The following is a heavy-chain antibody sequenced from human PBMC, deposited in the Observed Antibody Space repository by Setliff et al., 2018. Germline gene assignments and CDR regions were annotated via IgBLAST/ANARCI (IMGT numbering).Heavy chain of an antibody. D-gene: IGHD3-10*01. CDR1: GYTFNNYG. J-gene: IGHJ4*02. Sequence: ASVKVSCKASGYTFNNYGVAWVRQAPGKGLEWMGGFDPEDGETIYAQKFQGRVTMTEDTSTDTAYMELSSLRSEDTAVYYCATAGRELWFGELLGATLYYFDYWGQGTLVT. CDR3: ATAGRELWFGELLGATLYYFDY. CDR2: FDPEDGET. V-gene: IGHV1-24*01.